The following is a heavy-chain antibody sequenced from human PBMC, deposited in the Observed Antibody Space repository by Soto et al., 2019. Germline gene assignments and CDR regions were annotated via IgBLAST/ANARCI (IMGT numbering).Heavy chain of an antibody. V-gene: IGHV1-69*06. Sequence: QVLLVQSGAEGKRPGSSAKVSCKPSGGTFNTLSINWVRQAPGQGLKWMGAIIPLFDSTNYAQKFQDRVTITADKSMDTAYLELNNLRSDDTAVYYCTTRDQGRFDHWGQGTPLTVSS. J-gene: IGHJ4*02. CDR1: GGTFNTLS. CDR3: TTRDQGRFDH. CDR2: IIPLFDST.